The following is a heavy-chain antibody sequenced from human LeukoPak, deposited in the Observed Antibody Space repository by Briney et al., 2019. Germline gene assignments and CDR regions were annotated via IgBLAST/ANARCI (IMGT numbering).Heavy chain of an antibody. D-gene: IGHD3-22*01. CDR1: GYIFTNYY. Sequence: ASVKVSCKASGYIFTNYYMHWVRQAPGQGLEWMGIINPSGGSTTYAQKFQGRVTMTRDTCTSTVYMEVSSLRSEDTAVYYCARAGYDSSGYYSYWGQGTLVTVSS. CDR3: ARAGYDSSGYYSY. V-gene: IGHV1-46*01. J-gene: IGHJ4*02. CDR2: INPSGGST.